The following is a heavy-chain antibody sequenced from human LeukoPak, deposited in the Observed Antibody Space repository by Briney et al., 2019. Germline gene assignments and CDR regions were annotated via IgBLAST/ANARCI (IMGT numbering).Heavy chain of an antibody. D-gene: IGHD2-2*01. CDR1: GDSISGVSSY. CDR2: IYSSGNT. J-gene: IGHJ5*02. CDR3: ARENIELVPAAVDGWFDP. V-gene: IGHV4-61*02. Sequence: SETLSLTCTVSGDSISGVSSYWSWIRQPAWKALEWVGRIYSSGNTNYNPSLESRVTMSLDTSKNQFSLKLTSVTAADTAVYYCARENIELVPAAVDGWFDPWGQGTLVTVSS.